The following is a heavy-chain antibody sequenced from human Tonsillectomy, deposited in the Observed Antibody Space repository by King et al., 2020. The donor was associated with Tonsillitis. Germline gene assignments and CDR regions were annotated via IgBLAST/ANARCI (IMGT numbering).Heavy chain of an antibody. D-gene: IGHD6-19*01. V-gene: IGHV3-74*01. CDR3: ARGTSSGYYWYFDL. CDR1: GFTFSSYW. CDR2: INGDGSST. Sequence: VQLVESGGGLVQPGGSLRLSCAASGFTFSSYWMHWVRQAPGKGLVWVSRINGDGSSTEYAESVRGRFTISRDNAKNTLCLQMNSLRAEDTAVYYCARGTSSGYYWYFDLWGRGTLVTVSS. J-gene: IGHJ2*01.